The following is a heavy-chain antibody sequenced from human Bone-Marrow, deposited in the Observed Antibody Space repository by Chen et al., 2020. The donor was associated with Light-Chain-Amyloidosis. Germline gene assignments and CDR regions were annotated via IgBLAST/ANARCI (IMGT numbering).Heavy chain of an antibody. D-gene: IGHD3-16*01. Sequence: EVQLVQSGGGLVQPGGSLRLSCAVSGFTFSTSTMNWVRQAPGKGLEWIAVITTSATTIFYADSVTGRFTISRDSARNSLYLEMTSLRDEDTAIYYCARRGGGQLLRQYFDSWGQGTLVTVSS. CDR2: ITTSATTI. J-gene: IGHJ4*02. CDR3: ARRGGGQLLRQYFDS. CDR1: GFTFSTST. V-gene: IGHV3-48*02.